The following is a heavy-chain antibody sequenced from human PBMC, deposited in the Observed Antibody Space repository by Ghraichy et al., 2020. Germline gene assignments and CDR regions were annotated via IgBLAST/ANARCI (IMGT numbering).Heavy chain of an antibody. V-gene: IGHV3-30*04. CDR2: ISNDGDHT. J-gene: IGHJ6*02. CDR3: VRSMGMTEPYYGMDV. Sequence: LSLTCAASGFTFSAYAIHWVHQAPGKGLEWVAVISNDGDHTYYADSVKGRFTISRDNSKNTLYLQMNSLRPGDTAVFYCVRSMGMTEPYYGMDVWGLGTTVTVSS. CDR1: GFTFSAYA. D-gene: IGHD2-21*02.